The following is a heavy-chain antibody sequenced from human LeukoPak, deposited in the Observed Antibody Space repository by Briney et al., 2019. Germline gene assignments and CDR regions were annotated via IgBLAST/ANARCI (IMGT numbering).Heavy chain of an antibody. V-gene: IGHV1-2*02. Sequence: GASVKVSCMASGYTFTGYYLHWVRQAPGLGFEWMGWINPNNGGTNYAQKFQGRVTMTRDTSINTAYMELSSLRSDDTAVYYCARCKTGDWFDPWGQGTLVTVSS. D-gene: IGHD2/OR15-2a*01. CDR1: GYTFTGYY. CDR2: INPNNGGT. J-gene: IGHJ5*02. CDR3: ARCKTGDWFDP.